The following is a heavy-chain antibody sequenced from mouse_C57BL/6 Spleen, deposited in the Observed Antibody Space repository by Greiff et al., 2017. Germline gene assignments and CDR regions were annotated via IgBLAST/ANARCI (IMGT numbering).Heavy chain of an antibody. J-gene: IGHJ2*01. CDR2: IDPEDGDT. CDR3: TTHWDYVPFDY. D-gene: IGHD2-4*01. V-gene: IGHV14-1*01. CDR1: GFNIKDYY. Sequence: VQLQQSGAELVRPGASVKLSCTASGFNIKDYYMHWVKQRPEQGLEWIGRIDPEDGDTEYAPKFQGKATMTADTSSTTAYLQLSSLTSEDAAVYYCTTHWDYVPFDYWGQGTTLTVSS.